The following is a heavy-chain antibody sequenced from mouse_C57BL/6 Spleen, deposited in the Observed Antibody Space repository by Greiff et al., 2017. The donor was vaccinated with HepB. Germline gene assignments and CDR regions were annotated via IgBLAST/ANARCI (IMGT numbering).Heavy chain of an antibody. Sequence: EVHLVESGGGLVKPGGSLKLSCAASGFTFSDYGMHWVRQAPEKGLEWVAYISSGSSTIYYADTVKGRFTISRDNAKNTLFLQMTSLRSEDTAMYYCARYSNYADFYAMDYWGQGTSVTVSS. CDR1: GFTFSDYG. CDR2: ISSGSSTI. CDR3: ARYSNYADFYAMDY. V-gene: IGHV5-17*01. D-gene: IGHD2-5*01. J-gene: IGHJ4*01.